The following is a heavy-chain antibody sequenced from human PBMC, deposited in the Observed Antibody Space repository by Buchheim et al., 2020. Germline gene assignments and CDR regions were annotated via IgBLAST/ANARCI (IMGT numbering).Heavy chain of an antibody. J-gene: IGHJ3*02. CDR1: GFTFSSYG. CDR3: AKLIVGATVSLDAFDI. CDR2: ISYDGSNK. Sequence: QVQLVESGGGVVQPGRSLRLSCAASGFTFSSYGMHWVRQAPGKGLEWVAVISYDGSNKYYADSVKGRFTISRDNSKNTLYLQMNSLRAEDTAVYYCAKLIVGATVSLDAFDIWGQGT. D-gene: IGHD1-26*01. V-gene: IGHV3-30*18.